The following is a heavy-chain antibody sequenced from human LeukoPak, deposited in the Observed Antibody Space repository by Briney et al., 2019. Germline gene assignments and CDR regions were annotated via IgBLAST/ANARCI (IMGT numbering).Heavy chain of an antibody. CDR2: INSDGSST. CDR1: GFTFSSYW. Sequence: GGSLRLSCAASGFTFSSYWMHWVRQAPGKGLVWVSRINSDGSSTSYADSVKGRFTISRDNAKNSLYLQMNSLRAEDTAVYYCARDWDCSGGSCYVPGGYWGQGTLVTVSS. D-gene: IGHD2-15*01. CDR3: ARDWDCSGGSCYVPGGY. V-gene: IGHV3-74*01. J-gene: IGHJ4*02.